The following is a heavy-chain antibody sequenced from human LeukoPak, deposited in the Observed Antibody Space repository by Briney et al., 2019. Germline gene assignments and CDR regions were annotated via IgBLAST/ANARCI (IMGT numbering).Heavy chain of an antibody. CDR1: GYTFTDYY. CDR2: INPNSGVT. D-gene: IGHD1-26*01. CDR3: ARDIGGPSGI. J-gene: IGHJ3*02. Sequence: ASVKVSCKASGYTFTDYYIHCVRQAPGQGLEWMGRINPNSGVTNYAQKFQGRVTITRDTSISTAYMELTRLRPDDTAIYYCARDIGGPSGIWGQGTMVTVSS. V-gene: IGHV1-2*06.